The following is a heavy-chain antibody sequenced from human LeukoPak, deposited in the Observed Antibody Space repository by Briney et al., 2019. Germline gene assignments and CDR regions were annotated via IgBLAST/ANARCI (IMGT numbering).Heavy chain of an antibody. CDR2: ISGGGETT. J-gene: IGHJ4*02. CDR3: ARDYADYVGYFFFDY. V-gene: IGHV3-23*01. D-gene: IGHD4-17*01. Sequence: PGGSLRLSCAASGFTFNNYAMNWARQAPGKGLEWVSSISGGGETTYYADSAKGRFTISRDNSQNTLYLQMSSLRAEDTAVYYCARDYADYVGYFFFDYWGQGTLVTVSS. CDR1: GFTFNNYA.